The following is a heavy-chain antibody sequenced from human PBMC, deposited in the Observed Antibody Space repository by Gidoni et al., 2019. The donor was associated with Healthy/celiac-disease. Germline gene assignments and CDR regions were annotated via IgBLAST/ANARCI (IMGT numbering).Heavy chain of an antibody. CDR1: GFSPSNARMG. J-gene: IGHJ4*02. Sequence: QVTLKESGPVLVKPTETLTLTCTVSGFSPSNARMGVSWMRQPPGKSLEWLANIFSNDEKYSSQSLKSRLNIYKDTSKSQVVLTMTTMDPVDTATYFCARITKGVGAIDYWGQGTLVTVSS. V-gene: IGHV2-26*01. D-gene: IGHD1-26*01. CDR3: ARITKGVGAIDY. CDR2: IFSNDEK.